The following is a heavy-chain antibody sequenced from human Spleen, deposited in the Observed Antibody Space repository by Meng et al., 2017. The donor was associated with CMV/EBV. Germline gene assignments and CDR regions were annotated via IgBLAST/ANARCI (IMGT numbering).Heavy chain of an antibody. CDR2: ISGSGGST. Sequence: SGFTFSTYAMHWVRQAPGKGLEWVSAISGSGGSTYYADSVKGRFTISRDNSKNTLYLQMNSLRVEDRAVYYCAKGCRGGGNCFYIDHWGQGTLVTVSS. J-gene: IGHJ4*02. CDR3: AKGCRGGGNCFYIDH. V-gene: IGHV3-23*01. CDR1: GFTFSTYA. D-gene: IGHD2-15*01.